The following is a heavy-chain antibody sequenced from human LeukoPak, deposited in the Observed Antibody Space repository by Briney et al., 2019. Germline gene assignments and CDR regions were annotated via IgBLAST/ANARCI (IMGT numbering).Heavy chain of an antibody. CDR3: AKDGLYCGGITCYFRYFDL. V-gene: IGHV3-30*18. CDR2: ISNDGSII. J-gene: IGHJ2*01. Sequence: GGSLRLSCAASGFMFSDYGTHWVRQAPGKGLEWVAVISNDGSIIYYADSVKGRFTISRDNSKNTLHLQMNSLRPDDTAVYYCAKDGLYCGGITCYFRYFDLWGRGTLDTVSS. CDR1: GFMFSDYG. D-gene: IGHD2-2*01.